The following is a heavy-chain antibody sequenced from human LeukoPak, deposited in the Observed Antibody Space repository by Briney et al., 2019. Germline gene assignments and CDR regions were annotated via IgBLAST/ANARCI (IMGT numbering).Heavy chain of an antibody. CDR3: AKDPDYQLLSRAAFDS. Sequence: GGSLRHSCGVSGFTFSSYAMSWVRQAPGKGLEWVSGISGSVGTTYYADSVKGRFTISRDNSKNTLYLQMNSLRGEDTAVYYCAKDPDYQLLSRAAFDSWGQGTMVTVSS. CDR2: ISGSVGTT. CDR1: GFTFSSYA. J-gene: IGHJ3*02. V-gene: IGHV3-23*01. D-gene: IGHD2-2*01.